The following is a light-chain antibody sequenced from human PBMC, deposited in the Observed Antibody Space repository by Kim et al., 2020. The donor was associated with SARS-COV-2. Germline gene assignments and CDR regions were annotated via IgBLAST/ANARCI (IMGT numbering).Light chain of an antibody. J-gene: IGLJ2*01. CDR1: SLRSCY. Sequence: SSELTQDPAVSVALGQTVRITCQGDSLRSCYATWYQQKPRQAPLLVIFGRNNRPSGIPDRFSGSTSGNTASLTISGAQAEDEADFYCQSRDSVGNVVFGGGTQLTVL. V-gene: IGLV3-19*01. CDR3: QSRDSVGNVV. CDR2: GRN.